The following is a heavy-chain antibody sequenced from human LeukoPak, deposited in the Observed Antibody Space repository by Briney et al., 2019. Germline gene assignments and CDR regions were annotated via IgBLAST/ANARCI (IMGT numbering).Heavy chain of an antibody. CDR1: GYTFTSYA. Sequence: ASVKVSCKASGYTFTSYAMNWVRQAPGQGLEYMGWINTNTGNPTYAQGFTGRFVFSLDTSVSTAYLQISSLKAEDAAVYYCAAQGVGFDYWGQGTLVTVSS. CDR2: INTNTGNP. J-gene: IGHJ4*02. V-gene: IGHV7-4-1*02. CDR3: AAQGVGFDY. D-gene: IGHD3-16*01.